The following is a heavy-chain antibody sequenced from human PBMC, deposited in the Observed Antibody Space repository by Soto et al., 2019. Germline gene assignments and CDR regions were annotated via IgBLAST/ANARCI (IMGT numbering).Heavy chain of an antibody. CDR2: IYYSGGT. D-gene: IGHD1-26*01. V-gene: IGHV4-59*01. CDR1: GASISSYY. CDR3: ARAGTYPLFDY. Sequence: SETLSLTCTVSGASISSYYWSWIRQPPGKGLEWIGYIYYSGGTLYNPSLKSRVTVSIDTSKNQFSLKLSSVTAADTAVYYCARAGTYPLFDYWGQGILVTVSS. J-gene: IGHJ4*02.